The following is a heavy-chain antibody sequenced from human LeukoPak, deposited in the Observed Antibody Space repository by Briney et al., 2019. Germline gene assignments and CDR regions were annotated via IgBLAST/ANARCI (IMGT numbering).Heavy chain of an antibody. J-gene: IGHJ4*02. CDR1: GFTFSNAW. CDR2: IKSKTDGGTT. Sequence: KPGGSLRLSCAASGFTFSNAWMSWVRQAPGKGLEWVGRIKSKTDGGTTDYAAPVKGRFTISRDDSKNTLYLQMNSLKTEDTAVYYCAGHNDYGDYLTWSLNFWGQGTLVTVSS. D-gene: IGHD4-17*01. CDR3: AGHNDYGDYLTWSLNF. V-gene: IGHV3-15*01.